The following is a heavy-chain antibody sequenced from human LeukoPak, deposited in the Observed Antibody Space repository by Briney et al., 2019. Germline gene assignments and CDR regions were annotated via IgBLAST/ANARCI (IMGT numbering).Heavy chain of an antibody. CDR2: IYYNGNT. CDR3: ARAHYGSGSYYNDY. V-gene: IGHV4-39*07. CDR1: GGSIRFSSYY. D-gene: IGHD3-10*01. Sequence: SETLSLTCTVSGGSIRFSSYYWGWIRQPPGKGLEWIGSIYYNGNTYYNPSLKSRVTISVDMSKNQFSLKLSSVTAADTAVYYCARAHYGSGSYYNDYWGQGTLVTVSS. J-gene: IGHJ4*02.